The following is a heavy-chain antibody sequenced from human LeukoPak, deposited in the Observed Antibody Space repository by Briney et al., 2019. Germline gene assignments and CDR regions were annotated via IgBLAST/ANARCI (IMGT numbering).Heavy chain of an antibody. CDR3: ARARGAAAGLRGFDY. CDR2: IKHSGST. Sequence: SETLSLTCAVYGGSFSGYYWSWIRQPPGKGLEWIGEIKHSGSTNYNPSLKSRVTISVDTSKNQFSLKLSSVTAADRAVYYCARARGAAAGLRGFDYWGQGTLVTVSS. D-gene: IGHD6-13*01. V-gene: IGHV4-34*01. J-gene: IGHJ4*02. CDR1: GGSFSGYY.